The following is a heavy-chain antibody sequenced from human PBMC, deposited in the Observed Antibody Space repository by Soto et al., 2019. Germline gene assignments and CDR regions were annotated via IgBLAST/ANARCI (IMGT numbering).Heavy chain of an antibody. CDR2: ISAYNGDT. CDR1: GFTFITYG. Sequence: QVQLVQSGAEVKKPGASVKVSCKASGFTFITYGFTWVRQAPGQGLEWMGWISAYNGDTHYAQKVQGRVTMTTDTSTSTAYMDLRSLTSDDTSVYSCARKAMGAPVDQWGQGTLVIVSS. J-gene: IGHJ4*02. V-gene: IGHV1-18*01. CDR3: ARKAMGAPVDQ. D-gene: IGHD5-18*01.